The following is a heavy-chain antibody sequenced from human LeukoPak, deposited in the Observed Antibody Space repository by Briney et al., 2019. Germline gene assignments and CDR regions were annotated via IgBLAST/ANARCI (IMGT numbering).Heavy chain of an antibody. CDR2: ISFDGSNK. CDR1: GFTFSSYP. D-gene: IGHD3-16*01. CDR3: AREELGSSLGFDP. J-gene: IGHJ5*02. Sequence: GGSLRLSCAASGFTFSSYPMTWVRQPPGKGLEWVAVISFDGSNKYYADSAKGRFTISRDNSKNTLYLRMNSLRAEDTAVYYCAREELGSSLGFDPWGQGTLVTVSS. V-gene: IGHV3-30-3*01.